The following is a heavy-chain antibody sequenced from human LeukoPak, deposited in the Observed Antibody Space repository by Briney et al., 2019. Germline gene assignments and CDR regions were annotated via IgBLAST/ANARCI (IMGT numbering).Heavy chain of an antibody. CDR1: GGSISSYY. CDR2: IYSTGTT. D-gene: IGHD1-1*01. V-gene: IGHV4-59*01. Sequence: SEPLSLTSTVAGGSISSYYWSWIRQPPGEGLEWIGYIYSTGTTNYKPSLKSRVTISVATSKTQFYLKLSSVTAAGRAVYYCARSGVEVRRALFHYWRQGTLVTVPS. J-gene: IGHJ4*02. CDR3: ARSGVEVRRALFHY.